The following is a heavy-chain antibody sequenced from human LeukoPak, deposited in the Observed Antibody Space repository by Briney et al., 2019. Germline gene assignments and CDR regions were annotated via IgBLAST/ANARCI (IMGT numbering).Heavy chain of an antibody. J-gene: IGHJ4*02. CDR3: ARMAAMVSGYFDY. D-gene: IGHD5-18*01. CDR1: GGTFSSYA. Sequence: SVKVSCKASGGTFSSYAISWVRQAPGQGLEWMGGIIPIFGTANYAQKFQGRVTITADESTSTAYMELSSLRSEDTAVYYCARMAAMVSGYFDYWGQGTLVTISS. CDR2: IIPIFGTA. V-gene: IGHV1-69*01.